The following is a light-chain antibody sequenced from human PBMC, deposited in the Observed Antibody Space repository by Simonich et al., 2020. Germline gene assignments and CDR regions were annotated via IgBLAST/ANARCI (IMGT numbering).Light chain of an antibody. Sequence: DIQMTQSPSSLSASVGDRVTITCQASQDISNYLNWYQQKPGKAPKLLIYAASTLQSGVPSRFSGSGSGTDFTLTISCLQPDDFATYYCQQYNSYWTFGQGTKVEIK. CDR3: QQYNSYWT. CDR2: AAS. J-gene: IGKJ1*01. CDR1: QDISNY. V-gene: IGKV1-16*01.